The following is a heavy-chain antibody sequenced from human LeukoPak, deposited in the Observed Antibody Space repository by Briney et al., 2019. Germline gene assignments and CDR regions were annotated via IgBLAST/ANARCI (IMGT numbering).Heavy chain of an antibody. J-gene: IGHJ4*02. V-gene: IGHV3-7*01. CDR2: IKQDGGVK. CDR3: ARDPESGAFDL. Sequence: TGGSLRLSCAASGFTFSTYWMSWVRQTPEKGLEFVANIKQDGGVKNYMDSLKGRSTISRDNARESLYLEINSLRADDTAVYYCARDPESGAFDLWGQGALVTVSS. CDR1: GFTFSTYW.